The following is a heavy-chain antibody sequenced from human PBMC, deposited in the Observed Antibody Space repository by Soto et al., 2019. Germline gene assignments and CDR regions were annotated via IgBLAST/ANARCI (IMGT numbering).Heavy chain of an antibody. J-gene: IGHJ5*02. CDR3: ARGQRFSDWFDP. V-gene: IGHV4-4*07. CDR1: GGTISGYY. D-gene: IGHD3-3*01. CDR2: IYSSGNT. Sequence: SETLSLTCSVSGGTISGYYWTWIRQPAGKGLEWIGRIYSSGNTKYNPSLQSRVTMSLDTSNNQFSLRLTSVTAADTAVYYCARGQRFSDWFDPWGQGTLVT.